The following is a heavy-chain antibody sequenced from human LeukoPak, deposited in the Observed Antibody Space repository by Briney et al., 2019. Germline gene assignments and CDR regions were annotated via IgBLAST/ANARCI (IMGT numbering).Heavy chain of an antibody. CDR2: INHRGMT. V-gene: IGHV4-34*01. J-gene: IGHJ4*02. Sequence: SETLSLTCAVNGGSFTGFYWSWIRQAPGKGLEWIGEINHRGMTNYAPSLKSRVTMSVDTSKSQFSLNVTSVTAADTAVYYCARGLTYYYDSTSYAFDSWGQGALVTVSS. CDR3: ARGLTYYYDSTSYAFDS. CDR1: GGSFTGFY. D-gene: IGHD3-22*01.